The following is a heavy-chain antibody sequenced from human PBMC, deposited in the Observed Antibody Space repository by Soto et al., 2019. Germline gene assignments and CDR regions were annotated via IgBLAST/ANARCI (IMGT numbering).Heavy chain of an antibody. V-gene: IGHV4-39*01. CDR2: IYYSGST. J-gene: IGHJ1*01. D-gene: IGHD3-10*01. CDR3: ARRVLLWFGEPKGYFQH. Sequence: SETLSLTCTVSGGSISSSSYYWGWIRQPPGKGLEWIGSIYYSGSTYYNPSLKSRVTISVDTSKNQFSLKLSSVTAADTAVYYCARRVLLWFGEPKGYFQHWGQGTLVTVSS. CDR1: GGSISSSSYY.